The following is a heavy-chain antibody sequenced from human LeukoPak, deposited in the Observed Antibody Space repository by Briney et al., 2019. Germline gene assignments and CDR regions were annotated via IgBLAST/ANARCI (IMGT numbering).Heavy chain of an antibody. Sequence: GGSLRLSCAASGFTFSSYWMHWVRQAPGKGLVWVSRINSDGSSTSYADSVKGRFTISRDNAKNTLYLQMNSLRAEDTAVYYCARSLNFPYCGGDCYSAFDYWGQGTLVTVSS. CDR3: ARSLNFPYCGGDCYSAFDY. D-gene: IGHD2-21*02. V-gene: IGHV3-74*01. CDR1: GFTFSSYW. CDR2: INSDGSST. J-gene: IGHJ4*02.